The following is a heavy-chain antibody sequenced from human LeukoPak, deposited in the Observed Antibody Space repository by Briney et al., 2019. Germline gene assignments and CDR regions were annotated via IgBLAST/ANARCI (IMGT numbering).Heavy chain of an antibody. Sequence: GGSLRLSCAASRFTFDDYAMHWVRQAPGKGLEWVSLISGDGGSTYYADSVKGRFTISRDNSKNSLYLQMNSLRTEDTALYYCAKDKGYCSGGSCYDGAFDIWGQGTMVTVSS. CDR1: RFTFDDYA. J-gene: IGHJ3*02. CDR2: ISGDGGST. CDR3: AKDKGYCSGGSCYDGAFDI. V-gene: IGHV3-43*02. D-gene: IGHD2-15*01.